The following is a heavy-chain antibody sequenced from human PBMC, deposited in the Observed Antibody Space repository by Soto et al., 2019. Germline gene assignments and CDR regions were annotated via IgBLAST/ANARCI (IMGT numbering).Heavy chain of an antibody. CDR3: ARDAIVVVPAADYYHYYGMDV. CDR1: GGTFSSYA. D-gene: IGHD2-2*01. V-gene: IGHV1-69*01. CDR2: IIPIFGTA. Sequence: QVQLVHSGAEVKKPGSSVKVSCKASGGTFSSYAISWVRQAPGQGLEWMGGIIPIFGTANYAQKFQGRVTINADESTSTAYMELSSLRSEDTVVYYCARDAIVVVPAADYYHYYGMDVWGRGTTVTDTS. J-gene: IGHJ6*02.